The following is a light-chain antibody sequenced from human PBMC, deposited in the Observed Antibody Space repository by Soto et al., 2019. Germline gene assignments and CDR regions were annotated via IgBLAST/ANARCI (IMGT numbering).Light chain of an antibody. Sequence: ETVLTQSPATLSLSPGDSATLSCRASQSVSRFFAWYQQKPGQAPRLLFYRVSNRATGVPPRFSASGSGTDFTLSISSLEPEDFAVYYCQQRSDWPSTFGGGTKVEIK. CDR3: QQRSDWPST. CDR2: RVS. CDR1: QSVSRF. V-gene: IGKV3-11*01. J-gene: IGKJ4*01.